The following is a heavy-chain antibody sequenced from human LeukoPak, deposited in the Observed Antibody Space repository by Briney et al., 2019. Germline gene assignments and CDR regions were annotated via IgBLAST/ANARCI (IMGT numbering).Heavy chain of an antibody. CDR2: INHSGST. CDR1: GESLSGYY. V-gene: IGHV4-34*01. Sequence: NTSETLSLTCAVYGESLSGYYWSWIRQPPGKGLEWIGEINHSGSTNYNPSLKSRVTISVDTSKNQLSLKLSSVTAADTAVYYCARGDHCSATSCYEGHWFDPWGQGTLVTVSS. CDR3: ARGDHCSATSCYEGHWFDP. D-gene: IGHD2-2*01. J-gene: IGHJ5*02.